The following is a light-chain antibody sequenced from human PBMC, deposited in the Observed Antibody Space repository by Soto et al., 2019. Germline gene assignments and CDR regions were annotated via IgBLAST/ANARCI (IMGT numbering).Light chain of an antibody. CDR1: LSVSRN. CDR3: QQYNAWPRT. Sequence: EIVMTQSPATLSVSPGERATLSCRASLSVSRNLAWYQQKPGQAPRLLIFDASTRATGIPARFSGSVSGTEFTLTITSLQSEDFAVYYCQQYNAWPRTFGQGPKVEIK. CDR2: DAS. J-gene: IGKJ1*01. V-gene: IGKV3-15*01.